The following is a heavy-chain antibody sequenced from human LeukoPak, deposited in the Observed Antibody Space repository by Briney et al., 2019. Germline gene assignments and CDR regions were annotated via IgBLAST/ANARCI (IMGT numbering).Heavy chain of an antibody. J-gene: IGHJ4*02. CDR2: IKQDGSAE. CDR1: GFSFSSYW. CDR3: ARGPNSNWSGLDF. V-gene: IGHV3-7*01. Sequence: GGSLRLSCVASGFSFSSYWMSWVRQVPGKGLEWVADIKQDGSAESYVDSVKGRFTVSRDNAKNTLYLQVNNLRAEDTAVYYCARGPNSNWSGLDFWGQGTLLTVSS. D-gene: IGHD6-6*01.